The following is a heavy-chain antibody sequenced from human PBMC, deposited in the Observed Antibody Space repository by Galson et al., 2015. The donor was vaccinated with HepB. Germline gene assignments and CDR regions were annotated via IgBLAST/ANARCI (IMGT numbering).Heavy chain of an antibody. CDR1: GFTFSSYA. D-gene: IGHD4-17*01. Sequence: SLRLSCAASGFTFSSYAMSWVRQTPGKRLEWVSAISGSGGGTFYADSVKGRFTISRDNSKNTLFLQMNSLRAEDTAVYYCGKGPGGDCDDYPPNWFAPWGQGTLVTVSS. CDR2: ISGSGGGT. CDR3: GKGPGGDCDDYPPNWFAP. V-gene: IGHV3-23*01. J-gene: IGHJ5*02.